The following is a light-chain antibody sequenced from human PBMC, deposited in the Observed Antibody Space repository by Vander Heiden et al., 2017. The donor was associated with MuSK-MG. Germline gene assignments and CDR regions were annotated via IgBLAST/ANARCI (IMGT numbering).Light chain of an antibody. CDR1: SSNIGSNY. Sequence: QSVLTQPPSASGTPGQRVTISCSGSSSNIGSNYVYWYHQLAGTAPKLLIYRNNQRPSGVPDRFSGSKSGTSASMAISGLRSEDEADYYCAAWDDSLSGVVFGGGTKLTVL. V-gene: IGLV1-47*01. J-gene: IGLJ2*01. CDR3: AAWDDSLSGVV. CDR2: RNN.